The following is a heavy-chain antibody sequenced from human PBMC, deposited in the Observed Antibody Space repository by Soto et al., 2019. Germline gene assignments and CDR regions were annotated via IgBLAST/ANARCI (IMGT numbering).Heavy chain of an antibody. D-gene: IGHD5-12*01. CDR3: VSADSGYPQLDYYYGMDV. J-gene: IGHJ6*02. CDR2: ISYDGSNK. Sequence: GGSLRLSCAASGFTFSSYGMHWVRQAPGKGLEWVAVISYDGSNKYYADSVKGRFTISRDNSKNTLYLQMNSLRAEDTAVYYCVSADSGYPQLDYYYGMDVWGQGTTVTVSS. V-gene: IGHV3-30*03. CDR1: GFTFSSYG.